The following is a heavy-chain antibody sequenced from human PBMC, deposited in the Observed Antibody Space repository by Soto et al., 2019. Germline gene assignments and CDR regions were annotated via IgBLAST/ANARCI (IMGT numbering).Heavy chain of an antibody. CDR1: GGSLSSYG. Sequence: PSETLSVPWTVVGGSLSSYGWSWIRQHPRKGLEWIGYIYFRGTTNYNPSLKSRVTMSADTSKNQFSLKLNSVTAADTAVYYCARMNYYDTSGYPFDYWGQGMMVTVSS. D-gene: IGHD3-22*01. J-gene: IGHJ4*02. V-gene: IGHV4-59*01. CDR2: IYFRGTT. CDR3: ARMNYYDTSGYPFDY.